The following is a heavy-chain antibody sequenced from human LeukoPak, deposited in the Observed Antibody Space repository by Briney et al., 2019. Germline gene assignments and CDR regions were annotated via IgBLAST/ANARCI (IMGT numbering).Heavy chain of an antibody. V-gene: IGHV4-59*01. D-gene: IGHD5-12*01. J-gene: IGHJ4*02. CDR1: GDSISTYY. CDR3: ARGVAGYGPYDY. CDR2: MYYSGST. Sequence: SETLSLTCTVSGDSISTYYWSCIRQPPGKGLEWIGYMYYSGSTNYNPSLKSRVTISLDTPKNQFSLRLNSVTAADTAVYYCARGVAGYGPYDYWGQGTLVTVSS.